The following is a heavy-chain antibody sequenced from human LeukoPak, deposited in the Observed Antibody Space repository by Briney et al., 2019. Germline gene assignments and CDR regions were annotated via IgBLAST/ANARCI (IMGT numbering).Heavy chain of an antibody. V-gene: IGHV4-30-2*01. CDR2: IYHSGST. J-gene: IGHJ4*02. D-gene: IGHD2-2*02. CDR3: ARGLGYCSSTSCYRPRGQGPYFDY. Sequence: PSETLSLTCAVSGGSISSGGYSWSWIRQPPGKGLEWIGYIYHSGSTYYNPSLKSRVTISVDRSKNQFSLKLSPVTAADTAVYYCARGLGYCSSTSCYRPRGQGPYFDYWGQGTLVTVSS. CDR1: GGSISSGGYS.